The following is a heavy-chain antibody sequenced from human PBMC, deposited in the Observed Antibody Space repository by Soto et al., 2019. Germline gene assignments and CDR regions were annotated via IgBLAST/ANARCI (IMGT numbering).Heavy chain of an antibody. J-gene: IGHJ6*02. D-gene: IGHD4-17*01. Sequence: QVQLVQSGAEVKKPGSSVKVSCKASGGTFSSYTISWVRQAPGQGLEWMGRIIPILGIANYAQKFQGRVTITADKSTSTAYMELSSLRSEDTAVYYCVREGGYGDWQFPSATYYGMDVWGQGTTVTVSS. CDR1: GGTFSSYT. CDR2: IIPILGIA. V-gene: IGHV1-69*08. CDR3: VREGGYGDWQFPSATYYGMDV.